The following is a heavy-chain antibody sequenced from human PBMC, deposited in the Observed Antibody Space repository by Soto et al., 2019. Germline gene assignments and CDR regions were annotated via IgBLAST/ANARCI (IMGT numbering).Heavy chain of an antibody. Sequence: ASVKVSCKASGYTFTNYGINWVRQAPGQGLEWLGWVSAYNGERRYAQRVQARVIMTTDTSTTTAYMELRSLRSDDTAVYYCSRGTSIPASGDYWGQGTPVTVSS. J-gene: IGHJ4*01. CDR1: GYTFTNYG. CDR3: SRGTSIPASGDY. V-gene: IGHV1-18*01. CDR2: VSAYNGER. D-gene: IGHD6-6*01.